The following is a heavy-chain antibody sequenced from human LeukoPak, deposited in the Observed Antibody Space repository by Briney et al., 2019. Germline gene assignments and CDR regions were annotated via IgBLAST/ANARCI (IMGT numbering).Heavy chain of an antibody. CDR3: ARDILAYCGGDCYPAFGY. Sequence: GGSLRLSCAASGFTFSSYGMHWVRQAPGKGLEGVAVIWYDGSNKYYADSVKGRFTISRDNSKNTLYLQMNSLRAEDTAVYYCARDILAYCGGDCYPAFGYWGQGTLVTVSS. CDR1: GFTFSSYG. CDR2: IWYDGSNK. V-gene: IGHV3-33*01. D-gene: IGHD2-21*02. J-gene: IGHJ4*02.